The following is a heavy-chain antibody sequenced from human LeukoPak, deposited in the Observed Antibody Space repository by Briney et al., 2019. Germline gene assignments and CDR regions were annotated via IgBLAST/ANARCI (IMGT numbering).Heavy chain of an antibody. D-gene: IGHD3-10*01. CDR1: GGSIRSYY. CDR2: ISYSGST. Sequence: SETLSLTCTVSGGSIRSYYWSWIRQPPGKGREWIGYISYSGSTNYNPSLKSRVTISVDTSRNQFSLKLSSVTAADTAVYYCARGRLGGSGSYYNVLDYWGQGTLVTVS. V-gene: IGHV4-59*01. J-gene: IGHJ4*02. CDR3: ARGRLGGSGSYYNVLDY.